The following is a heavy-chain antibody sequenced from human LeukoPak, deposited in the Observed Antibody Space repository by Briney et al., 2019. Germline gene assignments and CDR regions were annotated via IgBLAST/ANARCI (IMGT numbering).Heavy chain of an antibody. CDR2: ISSSSSYI. Sequence: GGSLRLSCAASGFTFSSYAMHWVRQAPGKGLEWVSSISSSSSYIYYADSVKGRFTISRDNAKNSLYLQMNSLRAEDTAVYYCARVDDFPPYGMDVWGQGTTVTVSS. CDR1: GFTFSSYA. D-gene: IGHD3-3*01. V-gene: IGHV3-21*01. CDR3: ARVDDFPPYGMDV. J-gene: IGHJ6*02.